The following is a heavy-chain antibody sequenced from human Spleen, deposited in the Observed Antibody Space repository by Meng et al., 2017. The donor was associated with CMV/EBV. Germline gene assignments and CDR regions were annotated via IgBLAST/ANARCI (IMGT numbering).Heavy chain of an antibody. CDR1: GYTVTTYH. Sequence: EASGYTVTTYHVQWVRQAPGQGLEWMGIINPSGGSTRYAQKFQGRVTMTRDTSTSTVYMELSSLRSEDTAVYYCAAGYRSGWYDFDYWGQGALVTVSS. CDR3: AAGYRSGWYDFDY. CDR2: INPSGGST. V-gene: IGHV1-46*01. D-gene: IGHD6-19*01. J-gene: IGHJ4*02.